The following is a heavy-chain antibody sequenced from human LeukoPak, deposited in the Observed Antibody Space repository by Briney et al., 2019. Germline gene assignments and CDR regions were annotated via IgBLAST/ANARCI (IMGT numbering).Heavy chain of an antibody. D-gene: IGHD2-2*01. CDR1: GFTFSNYW. CDR3: TKGAVGQLPHPLYFDL. V-gene: IGHV3-74*01. Sequence: GGSLRLSCAGSGFTFSNYWMHWVRQAPTKGLVWVSRINGDGRSTNYADSVKGRFTISRDNAKNTLYLQMNSLRVEDTAIYYCTKGAVGQLPHPLYFDLWGRGTLVTVSS. J-gene: IGHJ2*01. CDR2: INGDGRST.